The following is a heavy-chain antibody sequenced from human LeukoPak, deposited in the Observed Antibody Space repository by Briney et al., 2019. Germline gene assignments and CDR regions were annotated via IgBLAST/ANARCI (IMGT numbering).Heavy chain of an antibody. J-gene: IGHJ3*02. CDR1: GGSISSGSYY. D-gene: IGHD1-26*01. CDR3: ARQVGAVGAFDI. CDR2: IYTSGST. V-gene: IGHV4-61*02. Sequence: SETLSLTCTVSGGSISSGSYYWSWIRQPAGKGLEWIGRIYTSGSTNYNPSLKSRVTISVDTSKNQFSLKLSSVTAADTAVYYCARQVGAVGAFDIWGQGTMVTVSS.